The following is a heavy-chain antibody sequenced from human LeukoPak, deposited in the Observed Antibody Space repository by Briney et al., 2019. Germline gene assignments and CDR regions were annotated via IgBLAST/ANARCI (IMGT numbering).Heavy chain of an antibody. CDR2: ISTSSIYI. CDR3: ARVRYDGSGYYSVYDY. V-gene: IGHV3-21*01. Sequence: PGRSLRLSCAASGFTFSNYGIHWVRQAPGKGLEWVSSISTSSIYIYYADSVKGRFTMSRDNAKKSLYLQMNSLRAEDTAVYYCARVRYDGSGYYSVYDYWGQGTLVTVSS. D-gene: IGHD3-22*01. CDR1: GFTFSNYG. J-gene: IGHJ4*02.